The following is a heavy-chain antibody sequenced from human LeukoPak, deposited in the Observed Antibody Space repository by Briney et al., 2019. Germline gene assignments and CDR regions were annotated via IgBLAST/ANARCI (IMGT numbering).Heavy chain of an antibody. V-gene: IGHV4-59*01. CDR1: GGSISSYF. CDR2: VYYRGST. J-gene: IGHJ6*02. Sequence: SETLSLTCTVSGGSISSYFWNWIRQSPGKGLVWVGYVYYRGSTNYNPSLKSRVTISVDTSKNQFSLELSSVTAADTAVYYCARDMTRAVPIPGTYYYAYAMDVWGQGTTVTVSS. CDR3: ARDMTRAVPIPGTYYYAYAMDV. D-gene: IGHD6-13*01.